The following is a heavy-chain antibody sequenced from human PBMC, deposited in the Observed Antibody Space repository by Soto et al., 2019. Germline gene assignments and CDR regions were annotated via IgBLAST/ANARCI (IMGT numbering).Heavy chain of an antibody. CDR2: MNPNSGNT. J-gene: IGHJ5*02. CDR3: AREDSRGAWFDP. D-gene: IGHD6-13*01. V-gene: IGHV1-8*01. CDR1: GYTFTRYD. Sequence: ASVKVSCKASGYTFTRYDINWVRQATGQGLEWMGWMNPNSGNTGYAQKFQGRVTMTRNTSISTAYMELSSLRSEDTAVYYCAREDSRGAWFDPWGQGTLVTVSS.